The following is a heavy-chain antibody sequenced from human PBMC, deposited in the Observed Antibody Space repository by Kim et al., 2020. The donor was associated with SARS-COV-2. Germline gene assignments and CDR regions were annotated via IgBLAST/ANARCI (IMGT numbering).Heavy chain of an antibody. CDR3: ARGYSSSWYWAFDI. J-gene: IGHJ3*02. D-gene: IGHD6-13*01. Sequence: PASVKGRFTISRENDKKPLYLKMNSLRAGDTAVYYCARGYSSSWYWAFDIWGQGTMVTVSS. V-gene: IGHV3-13*01.